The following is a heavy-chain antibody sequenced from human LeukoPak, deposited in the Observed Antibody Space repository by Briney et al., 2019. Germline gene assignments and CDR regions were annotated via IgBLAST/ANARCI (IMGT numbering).Heavy chain of an antibody. J-gene: IGHJ4*02. CDR2: INTDGSGR. V-gene: IGHV3-74*01. CDR1: GFTFSNYW. D-gene: IGHD6-13*01. CDR3: ASASSHRIAAGGDY. Sequence: PGGSLRLSCAASGFTFSNYWMHWVRQAPGKGLVWVSRINTDGSGRNYADSVKGRFTISRDNVKNTLYLQMNSLRAEDTAVYYCASASSHRIAAGGDYWGQGTLVTVSS.